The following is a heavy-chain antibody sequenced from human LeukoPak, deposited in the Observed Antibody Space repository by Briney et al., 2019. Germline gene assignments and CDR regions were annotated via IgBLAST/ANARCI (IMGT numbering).Heavy chain of an antibody. CDR1: GYSITELS. J-gene: IGHJ4*02. Sequence: ASVKVSCKVSGYSITELSTHWVRQAPGKGLEWMGGFDPGSGEIIYEQKFQVRVTMTEDTSTDTAYMESSSLRSEDTALYYCATGTHYDLLPFWGQGTLVTVSS. CDR3: ATGTHYDLLPF. V-gene: IGHV1-24*01. D-gene: IGHD3-9*01. CDR2: FDPGSGEI.